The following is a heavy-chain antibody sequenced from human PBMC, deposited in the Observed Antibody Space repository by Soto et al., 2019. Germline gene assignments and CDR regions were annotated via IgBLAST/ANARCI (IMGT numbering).Heavy chain of an antibody. D-gene: IGHD3-10*01. CDR1: GFTFSHYV. Sequence: LRLSCAASGFTFSHYVLSWVRQSPERGLEWVSSISGSGSSVYVADSVRGRFIMSRDLSTNTVSLQMNSLRAEDTAVYYCAKVRASYLSASYFYYGLDVWGQGTTVTVSS. V-gene: IGHV3-23*01. CDR3: AKVRASYLSASYFYYGLDV. CDR2: ISGSGSSV. J-gene: IGHJ6*02.